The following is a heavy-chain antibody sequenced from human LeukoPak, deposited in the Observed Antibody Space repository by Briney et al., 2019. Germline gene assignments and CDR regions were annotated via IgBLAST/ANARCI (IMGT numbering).Heavy chain of an antibody. V-gene: IGHV3-43*01. CDR3: AKELDTMFFDY. CDR1: GFNFDRYT. J-gene: IGHJ4*02. D-gene: IGHD3-10*02. Sequence: GGSLRLSCATSGFNFDRYTVHWVRQAPGKGLEWVSLAGWAGGTTFYSDSVRGRFTISRDSGRKSVYLQMNSLTTDDTAFYFCAKELDTMFFDYWGQGALVTVSS. CDR2: AGWAGGTT.